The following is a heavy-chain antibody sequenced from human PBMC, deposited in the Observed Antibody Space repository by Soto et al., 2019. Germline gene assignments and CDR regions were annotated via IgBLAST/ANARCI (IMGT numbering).Heavy chain of an antibody. D-gene: IGHD6-19*01. CDR2: ISGSGGSR. J-gene: IGHJ4*02. V-gene: IGHV3-23*01. CDR3: ARYQSAAVATFEY. Sequence: GGSLRLSCVASGFTFSSYAMNWVRQAPGKGLEWVSSISGSGGSRYYADSVKGRFTISRDISKNTLYLQMNSLRVEDTALYYCARYQSAAVATFEYWGQGTLVTFSS. CDR1: GFTFSSYA.